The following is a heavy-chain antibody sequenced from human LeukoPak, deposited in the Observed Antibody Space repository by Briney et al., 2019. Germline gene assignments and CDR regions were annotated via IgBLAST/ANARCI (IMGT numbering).Heavy chain of an antibody. CDR1: GGSISSYY. V-gene: IGHV4-59*01. Sequence: PSETLSLTCTVSGGSISSYYWSWIRQPPGKGLEWIGYIYYSGSTNYNPSLKSRVTISVDTSKNQFSLKLSSVTAADTAVYYCARMRYYDSNDAFDIWGQRTMVTVSS. CDR2: IYYSGST. J-gene: IGHJ3*02. D-gene: IGHD3-22*01. CDR3: ARMRYYDSNDAFDI.